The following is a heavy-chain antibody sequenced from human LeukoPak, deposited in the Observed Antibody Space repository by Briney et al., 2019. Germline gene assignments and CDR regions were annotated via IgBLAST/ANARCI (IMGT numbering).Heavy chain of an antibody. V-gene: IGHV4-31*03. CDR1: GGSISSGGYY. J-gene: IGHJ6*02. CDR3: ARDHDYGSDDYYYGMDV. CDR2: IYYSGST. D-gene: IGHD3-10*01. Sequence: SETLSFTCTVSGGSISSGGYYWSWIRQHPGKGLEWIGYIYYSGSTYYNPSLKSRVTISVDTSKNQFSLKLSSVTAADTAVYYCARDHDYGSDDYYYGMDVWGQGTTVTVSS.